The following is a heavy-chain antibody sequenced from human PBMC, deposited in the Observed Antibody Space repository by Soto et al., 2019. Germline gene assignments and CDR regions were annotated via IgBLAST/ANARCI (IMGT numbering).Heavy chain of an antibody. Sequence: SETLSLTCTVSGGSISSYYWSWIRQPLGKGLEWIGYIYYSGSTNYNPSLKSRVTISVDTSKNQFSLKLSSVTAADTAVYYCARVSRYYGSGSYRPFHYYYMDVWGKGTTVTVSS. J-gene: IGHJ6*03. D-gene: IGHD3-10*01. CDR2: IYYSGST. V-gene: IGHV4-59*01. CDR3: ARVSRYYGSGSYRPFHYYYMDV. CDR1: GGSISSYY.